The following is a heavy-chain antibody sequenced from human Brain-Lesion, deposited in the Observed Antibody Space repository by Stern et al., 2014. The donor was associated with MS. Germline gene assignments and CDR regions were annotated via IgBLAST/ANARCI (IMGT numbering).Heavy chain of an antibody. CDR2: VYYSGNT. CDR3: ARHQLGYGYAYLRY. J-gene: IGHJ4*02. Sequence: QVQLVQSGPGLVKPSDTLSLTCSVSGDSLSSSTFYWGWIRQPPGKGPEWIGSVYYSGNTYYHPSLKSRVTISVDPSKNQFSLRLTSVTAADTAVYYCARHQLGYGYAYLRYWGQGTLVTVSS. D-gene: IGHD5-18*01. V-gene: IGHV4-39*01. CDR1: GDSLSSSTFY.